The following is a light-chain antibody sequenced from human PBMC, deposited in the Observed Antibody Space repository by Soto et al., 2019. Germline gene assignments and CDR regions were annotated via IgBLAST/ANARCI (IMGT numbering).Light chain of an antibody. CDR2: EVS. CDR3: DSYTSSRAYV. Sequence: QSALTQPASVSGSPGQSITISCTGTSSDVGGYNYVSWYQQQAGKAPKLIIHEVSNRPSGVSNRFSGSKSGNTASLTISGHQAEDEADYYCDSYTSSRAYVFGIGTKLTVL. J-gene: IGLJ1*01. V-gene: IGLV2-14*01. CDR1: SSDVGGYNY.